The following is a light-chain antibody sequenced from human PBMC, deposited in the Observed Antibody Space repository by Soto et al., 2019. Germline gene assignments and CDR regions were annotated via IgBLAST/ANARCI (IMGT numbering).Light chain of an antibody. CDR3: QQLNIYHLT. CDR1: QGISSY. CDR2: AAS. V-gene: IGKV1-9*01. Sequence: IQLRQNQYSLSASVGDRVTIPCRASQGISSYLTWYQQKPGKAPKLLIYAASTLHSGVPSKFSGSGSGTDFTLTISSLQPEDFATYYCQQLNIYHLTFGGGSMVDIK. J-gene: IGKJ4*01.